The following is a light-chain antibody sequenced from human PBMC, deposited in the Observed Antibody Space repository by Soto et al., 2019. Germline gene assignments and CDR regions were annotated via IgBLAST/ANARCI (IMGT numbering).Light chain of an antibody. J-gene: IGLJ2*01. CDR1: SSDDGGYNF. Sequence: QSVLTQPASVSGSPGQSITMSCTGTSSDDGGYNFVSWYQQLPGKAPKLMIYDVSDRPSGVSNRFSGSKSGNTASLTISGLQAEDEADYYCSSYTSSSTVVFGGGTKVTVL. CDR2: DVS. V-gene: IGLV2-14*01. CDR3: SSYTSSSTVV.